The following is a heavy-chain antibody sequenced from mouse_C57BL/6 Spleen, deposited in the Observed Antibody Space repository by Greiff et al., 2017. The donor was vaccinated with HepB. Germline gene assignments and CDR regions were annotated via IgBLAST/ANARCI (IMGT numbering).Heavy chain of an antibody. J-gene: IGHJ4*01. CDR2: INPNNGGT. D-gene: IGHD1-1*01. V-gene: IGHV1-22*01. CDR3: ARPNYYGGSYDAMDY. CDR1: GYTFTDYN. Sequence: EVQLQQSGPELVKPGASVKMSCKASGYTFTDYNMHWVKQSHGKSLEWIGYINPNNGGTSYNQKFKGKATLTVNKSSSTAYMELRSLTSEDSAVYYCARPNYYGGSYDAMDYWGQGTSVTVSS.